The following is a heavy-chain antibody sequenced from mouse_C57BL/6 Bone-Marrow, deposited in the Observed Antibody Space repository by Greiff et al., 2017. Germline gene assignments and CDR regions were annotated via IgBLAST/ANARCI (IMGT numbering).Heavy chain of an antibody. CDR1: GFTFSSYA. D-gene: IGHD1-1*01. J-gene: IGHJ1*03. Sequence: EVKLVESGEGLVKPGGSLKLSCAASGFTFSSYAMSWVRQTPEKRLEWVAYISSGGDSIYYADTVKGRFTISRDNARNTLYLQMSSLKSEDTAMYYCTSDSYGSIFYWYFDVWGTGTTVTVSS. CDR2: ISSGGDSI. CDR3: TSDSYGSIFYWYFDV. V-gene: IGHV5-9-1*02.